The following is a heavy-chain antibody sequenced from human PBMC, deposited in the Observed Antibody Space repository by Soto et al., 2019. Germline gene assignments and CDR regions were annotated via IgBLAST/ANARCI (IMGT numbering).Heavy chain of an antibody. CDR2: ISSSSSYI. J-gene: IGHJ6*02. CDR1: GFTFSSYS. V-gene: IGHV3-21*01. CDR3: ARDRIAVAGTRYYYGMDV. Sequence: GGSLRLSCAASGFTFSSYSMNWVRQAPGKGLEWVSSISSSSSYIYYADSVKGRFTISRDNAKNSLYLQMNSLRAEDTAVYYCARDRIAVAGTRYYYGMDVWGQGTTATVS. D-gene: IGHD6-19*01.